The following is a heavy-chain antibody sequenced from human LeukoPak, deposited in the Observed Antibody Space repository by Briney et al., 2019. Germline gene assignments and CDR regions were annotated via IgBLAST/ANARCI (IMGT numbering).Heavy chain of an antibody. CDR1: GFSFDDYG. D-gene: IGHD3-10*01. V-gene: IGHV3-20*04. J-gene: IGHJ4*02. Sequence: AESLRLSCAASGFSFDDYGMSWVRQPPGKGLGWVSGINWNGGSTGYADSVKGRFTISRDNAKNSLYLQMNSLRAEDTALYYCARDLYSGSYPYYFDYWGQGTLVTVSS. CDR2: INWNGGST. CDR3: ARDLYSGSYPYYFDY.